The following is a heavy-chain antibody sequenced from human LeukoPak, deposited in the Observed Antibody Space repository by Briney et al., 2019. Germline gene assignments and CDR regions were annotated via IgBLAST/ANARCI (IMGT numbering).Heavy chain of an antibody. CDR3: ARASGRIAAAGSDAFDT. Sequence: GGSLRLSCAASGFTVSSNYMSWVRQAPGKGLEWVSVIYSGGSTYYADSVKGRFTISRDNSKNTLYLQMNSLRAEDTAVYYCARASGRIAAAGSDAFDTWGQGTMVTVSS. D-gene: IGHD6-13*01. V-gene: IGHV3-66*01. J-gene: IGHJ3*02. CDR2: IYSGGST. CDR1: GFTVSSNY.